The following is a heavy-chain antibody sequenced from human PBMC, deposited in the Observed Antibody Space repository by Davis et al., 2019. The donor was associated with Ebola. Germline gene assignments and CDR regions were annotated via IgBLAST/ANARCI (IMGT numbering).Heavy chain of an antibody. J-gene: IGHJ4*02. CDR3: ARRPVTMVRGAFDY. D-gene: IGHD3-10*01. CDR1: GGSFSGYY. Sequence: SETLSLTCAVYGGSFSGYYWSWIRQPPRKGLEWIGSIYYSGITYYNPSLKSRVTISVDTSKNQFSLKLSSVTAADTAVYYCARRPVTMVRGAFDYWGQGTLVSVSS. CDR2: IYYSGIT. V-gene: IGHV4-34*01.